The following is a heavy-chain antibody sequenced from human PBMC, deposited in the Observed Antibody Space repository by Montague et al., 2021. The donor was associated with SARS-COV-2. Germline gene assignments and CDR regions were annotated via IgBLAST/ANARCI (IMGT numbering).Heavy chain of an antibody. V-gene: IGHV4-34*01. CDR3: ARSGGVYTESYYLEDYYYGLDV. Sequence: SETLSLTCTVYGGSFSGYYWSWIRQPPGKGLEWIGKINHSGSTXXXPSXXXRVTISVDTSKNHFSLKLSSVTAADTAVYYCARSGGVYTESYYLEDYYYGLDVWGQGTTVTVSS. CDR2: INHSGST. CDR1: GGSFSGYY. D-gene: IGHD1-26*01. J-gene: IGHJ6*02.